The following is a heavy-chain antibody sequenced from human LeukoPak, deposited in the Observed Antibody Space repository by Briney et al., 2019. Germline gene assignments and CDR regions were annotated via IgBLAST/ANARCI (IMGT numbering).Heavy chain of an antibody. J-gene: IGHJ5*02. CDR1: GYTFTSYG. V-gene: IGHV1-18*01. CDR3: ARDLTMVRGVIYHWFDP. D-gene: IGHD3-10*01. Sequence: ASVKVSCKASGYTFTSYGISWVRQAPGQGLEWMGWISAYNGNTNYAQKLQGRVTMTTDTSTSTAYMELRSLRSDDTAVYYCARDLTMVRGVIYHWFDPWGQGTLVTVSS. CDR2: ISAYNGNT.